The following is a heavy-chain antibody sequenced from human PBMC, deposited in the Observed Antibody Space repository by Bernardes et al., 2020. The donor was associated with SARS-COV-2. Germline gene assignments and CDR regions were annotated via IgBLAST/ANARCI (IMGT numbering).Heavy chain of an antibody. Sequence: GGSLRLSCVASGFTFSSYEMNWVRQAPGKGLEWVSFISITGSDRYYADSVRGRFTISRDNAQNSLYLQMNSLRAEDTAVYYCADSFYGKFNYWGQGTLVTVSS. CDR2: ISITGSDR. J-gene: IGHJ4*02. V-gene: IGHV3-48*03. D-gene: IGHD3-10*01. CDR1: GFTFSSYE. CDR3: ADSFYGKFNY.